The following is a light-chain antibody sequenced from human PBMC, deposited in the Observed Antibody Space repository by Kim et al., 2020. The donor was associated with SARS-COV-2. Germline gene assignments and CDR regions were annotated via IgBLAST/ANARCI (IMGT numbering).Light chain of an antibody. J-gene: IGKJ1*01. CDR1: QSLSSF. V-gene: IGKV3-11*01. CDR2: DAS. CDR3: QQRTNRPPWT. Sequence: EIVLTQSPATLSLSPGERASLSCRASQSLSSFLAWYQQKPGQAPRLLIYDASNRATGIPARFSGSGSGTDFTLTISSLEPDDFAVYYCQQRTNRPPWTFGQGTKVDIK.